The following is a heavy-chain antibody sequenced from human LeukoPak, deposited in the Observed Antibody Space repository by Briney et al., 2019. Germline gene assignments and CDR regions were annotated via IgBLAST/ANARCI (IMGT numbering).Heavy chain of an antibody. V-gene: IGHV4-30-2*01. Sequence: SQTLSLTCAVSGGSISSGGYSWSWIRQPPGKGLEWIGYIYHSGSTYYNPSLKSRVTISVDRSKNQFSLKLSSVTAADAAVYYCARGGAIAPAAIWEGIWFDPWGQGTLVTVSS. CDR1: GGSISSGGYS. D-gene: IGHD2-2*01. J-gene: IGHJ5*02. CDR2: IYHSGST. CDR3: ARGGAIAPAAIWEGIWFDP.